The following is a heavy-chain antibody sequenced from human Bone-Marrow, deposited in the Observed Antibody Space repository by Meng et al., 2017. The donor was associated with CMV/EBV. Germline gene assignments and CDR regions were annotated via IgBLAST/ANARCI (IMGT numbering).Heavy chain of an antibody. D-gene: IGHD3-3*01. Sequence: SVKVYCKASGGTFSSYTISWVRQAPGQGLEWMGRIIPILGIANYAQKFQGRVTITADKSTSTAYMELSSLRSEDTAVYYCARVKSVYDFWSGTQWGYFDYWGQGTLVTVSS. V-gene: IGHV1-69*02. CDR1: GGTFSSYT. CDR2: IIPILGIA. CDR3: ARVKSVYDFWSGTQWGYFDY. J-gene: IGHJ4*02.